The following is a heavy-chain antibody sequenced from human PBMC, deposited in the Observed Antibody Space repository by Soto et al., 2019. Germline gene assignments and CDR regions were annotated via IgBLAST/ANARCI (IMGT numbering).Heavy chain of an antibody. V-gene: IGHV4-59*01. CDR1: GGSISSYY. J-gene: IGHJ4*02. D-gene: IGHD2-2*01. Sequence: QVQLQESGPRLVKPSETLSLTCIVSGGSISSYYWSWIQQPPGKGLEWIGYIYYSGSTNYNPSLKSRVTISVDTSKNQFSLKLSSVTAADTAVYYCARAVLPATAPFDYWGQGTLVTVSS. CDR2: IYYSGST. CDR3: ARAVLPATAPFDY.